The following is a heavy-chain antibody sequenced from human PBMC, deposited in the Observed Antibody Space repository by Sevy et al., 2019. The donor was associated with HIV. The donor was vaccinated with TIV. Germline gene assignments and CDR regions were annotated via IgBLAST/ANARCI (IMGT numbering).Heavy chain of an antibody. Sequence: GGSLRLSCAASGFSFDDYAMHWVRQAPGKGLEWVSLVTWDGGATYYADSVKGRFTISRDNSKNSLYLQMNSLRTEDTALYYCARDREYSGYGAFDNWGQGTLGTVSS. D-gene: IGHD5-12*01. CDR2: VTWDGGAT. J-gene: IGHJ4*02. CDR1: GFSFDDYA. CDR3: ARDREYSGYGAFDN. V-gene: IGHV3-43D*04.